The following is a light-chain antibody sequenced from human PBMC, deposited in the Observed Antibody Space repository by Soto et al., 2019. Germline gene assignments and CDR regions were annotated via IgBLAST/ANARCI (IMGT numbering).Light chain of an antibody. V-gene: IGKV3-20*01. CDR3: QQYGTLPRT. J-gene: IGKJ1*01. Sequence: EIVLTQSPGALSLSPGERATLSCRASQSLTSSCLAWYQQKPGQTPRLLIYGTSNRAAGIPDRFSGSGSGTDFTLTISRLEPEDFARYYCQQYGTLPRTFGQGTKVEIK. CDR2: GTS. CDR1: QSLTSSC.